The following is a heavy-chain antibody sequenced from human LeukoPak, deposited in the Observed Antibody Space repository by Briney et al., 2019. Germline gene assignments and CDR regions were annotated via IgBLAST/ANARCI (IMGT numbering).Heavy chain of an antibody. D-gene: IGHD3-16*01. CDR1: GYRFTSYW. J-gene: IGHJ4*02. Sequence: GESLKISCMGSGYRFTSYWIGWARQMPGKGLEWMVIFHPGDADTRHSPSFQGQVTISADKSISTAYLQWSSRKASDTAIYYCARGGYGLRSFDYGGQGTLVTVSS. CDR3: ARGGYGLRSFDY. V-gene: IGHV5-51*01. CDR2: FHPGDADT.